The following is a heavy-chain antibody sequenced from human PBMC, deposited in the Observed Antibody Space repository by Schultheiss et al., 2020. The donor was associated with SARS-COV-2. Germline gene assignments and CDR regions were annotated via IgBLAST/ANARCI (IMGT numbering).Heavy chain of an antibody. CDR3: ARGGVEMATITAFDI. CDR2: IYTSGST. Sequence: SETLSLTCTVSGGSISSYYWSWIRQPPGKGLEWIGRIYTSGSTNYNPSLKSRVTMSVDTSKNQFSLKLSSVTAADTAVYYCARGGVEMATITAFDIWGQGTMVTVSS. D-gene: IGHD5-24*01. V-gene: IGHV4-4*07. CDR1: GGSISSYY. J-gene: IGHJ3*02.